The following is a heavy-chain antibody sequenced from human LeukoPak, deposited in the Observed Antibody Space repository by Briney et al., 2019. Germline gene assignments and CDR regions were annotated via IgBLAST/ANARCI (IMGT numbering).Heavy chain of an antibody. CDR1: GYSFTSYG. J-gene: IGHJ4*02. CDR2: IRAYNGNT. D-gene: IGHD2-15*01. V-gene: IGHV1-18*01. CDR3: ARDGDCSGGSCYDY. Sequence: ASVKVSCKASGYSFTSYGISWVRQAPGQGLEWMGWIRAYNGNTNYAQKLQGRVTVTTDTSTSTAYMELRSLRSDDTAVYYCARDGDCSGGSCYDYWGQGTLVTVSS.